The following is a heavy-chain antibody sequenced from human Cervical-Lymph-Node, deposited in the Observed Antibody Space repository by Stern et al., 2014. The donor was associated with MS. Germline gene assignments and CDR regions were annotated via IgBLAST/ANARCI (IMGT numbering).Heavy chain of an antibody. Sequence: EVQLVESGGGMVKPGGSLRLSCAASGFTFSSYSMNWVRQAPGKRLAWVASISSGGIYIYYAASLKGRFTISRDNAKNSLYLQMNSLRAEDTAVYYCARGRGGNYRYYFDYWGQGTLVTVSS. V-gene: IGHV3-21*01. CDR3: ARGRGGNYRYYFDY. D-gene: IGHD4-23*01. J-gene: IGHJ4*02. CDR1: GFTFSSYS. CDR2: ISSGGIYI.